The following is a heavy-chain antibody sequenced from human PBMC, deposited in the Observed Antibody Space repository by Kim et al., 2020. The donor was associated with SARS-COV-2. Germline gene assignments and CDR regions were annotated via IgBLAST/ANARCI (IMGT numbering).Heavy chain of an antibody. CDR3: AKYNQRAYPYFDL. V-gene: IGHV3-23*01. D-gene: IGHD1-20*01. Sequence: YSDSVGDRFTVASDDSKNTLYLQMTDLRPEDTALYYCAKYNQRAYPYFDLWGRGTPVTVSS. J-gene: IGHJ2*01.